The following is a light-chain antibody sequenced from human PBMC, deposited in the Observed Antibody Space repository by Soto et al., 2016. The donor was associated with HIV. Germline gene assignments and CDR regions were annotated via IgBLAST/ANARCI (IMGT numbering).Light chain of an antibody. CDR3: QQFEKYPLT. Sequence: AIQLTQSPSSLSASVGDRATITCRASQGISSALAWYQQKPGKSPKLLIYEASNLEGGVPSRFSGSGSGTDFTLTISSLQPEDCATYYCQQFEKYPLTFGGGTKVEIK. V-gene: IGKV1D-13*01. CDR1: QGISSA. J-gene: IGKJ4*01. CDR2: EAS.